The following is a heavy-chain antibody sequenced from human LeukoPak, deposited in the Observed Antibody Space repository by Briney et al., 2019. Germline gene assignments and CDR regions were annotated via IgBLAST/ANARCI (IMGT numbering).Heavy chain of an antibody. Sequence: SVKVSCKASGGTFSIYAISWVRQAPGQGLEWMGGIIPIFGTANYAQKFQRRVTITADESTSTAYMELSSLRSEDTAVYYCARGDSSGYYYFDYWGQGTLVTVSS. CDR3: ARGDSSGYYYFDY. CDR1: GGTFSIYA. V-gene: IGHV1-69*13. D-gene: IGHD3-22*01. CDR2: IIPIFGTA. J-gene: IGHJ4*02.